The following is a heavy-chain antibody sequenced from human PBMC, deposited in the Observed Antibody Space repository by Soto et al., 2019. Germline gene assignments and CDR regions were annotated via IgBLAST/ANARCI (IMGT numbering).Heavy chain of an antibody. J-gene: IGHJ4*02. CDR3: AREVVMETTWGSFDS. V-gene: IGHV1-69*01. Sequence: QVHLVRSGADGRTSVSYVRVSCTASGGGTLGNDAISCVRQAPGQGLEWLGRISPFFGTTDYSQSFQGRLTMTADAYTGAVYMDLRSLKSDDTAVYYGAREVVMETTWGSFDSWGQGTMVTVSS. D-gene: IGHD2-21*02. CDR1: GGGTLGNDA. CDR2: ISPFFGTT.